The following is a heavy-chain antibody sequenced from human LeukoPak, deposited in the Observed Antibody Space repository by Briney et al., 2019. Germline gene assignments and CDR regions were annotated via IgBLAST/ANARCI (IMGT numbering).Heavy chain of an antibody. CDR1: GAPISSNNW. CDR2: IYHSGST. Sequence: SETLSLTCAVSGAPISSNNWWCSWVRQPPGKGLEWIGEIYHSGSTNYNPSLKSRVTMSVDKSKNQFSLKLSSVTAADTAVYYCAGAEPRGIIWHPYWGQGTLVTVSS. CDR3: AGAEPRGIIWHPY. J-gene: IGHJ4*02. V-gene: IGHV4-4*02.